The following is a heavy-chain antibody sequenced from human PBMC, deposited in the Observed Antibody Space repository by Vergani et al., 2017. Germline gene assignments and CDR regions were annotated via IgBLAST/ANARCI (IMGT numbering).Heavy chain of an antibody. D-gene: IGHD2-2*01. Sequence: QVQLQESGPGLVKPSETLSLTCAVSGGSISSSSYYWGWIRQPPGKGLEWIGSIYYSGSTYYNPSLKSRVTISVDTSKNQFSLKLSSVTAADTAVYYCARGIDIVVVPAAAYFDPWGQGTLVTVSS. CDR3: ARGIDIVVVPAAAYFDP. V-gene: IGHV4-39*01. CDR2: IYYSGST. CDR1: GGSISSSSYY. J-gene: IGHJ5*02.